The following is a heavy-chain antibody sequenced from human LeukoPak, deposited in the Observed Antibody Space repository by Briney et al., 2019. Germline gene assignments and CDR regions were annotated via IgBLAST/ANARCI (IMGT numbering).Heavy chain of an antibody. Sequence: QPGGSLRLSCAASGFTFSISWMHWVRQAPGKGLEWVARIDSDDSRTIYADSVKGRFTISRDDAQNTLYLQMNSLRAEDTAVYYCAKAALQWATSDYFDYWGQGTLVTVSS. CDR3: AKAALQWATSDYFDY. V-gene: IGHV3-74*01. J-gene: IGHJ4*02. CDR1: GFTFSISW. CDR2: IDSDDSRT. D-gene: IGHD1-26*01.